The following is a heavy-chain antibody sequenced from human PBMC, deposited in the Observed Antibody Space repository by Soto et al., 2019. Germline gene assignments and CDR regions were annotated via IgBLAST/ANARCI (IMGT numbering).Heavy chain of an antibody. CDR1: GGSISSGGYY. J-gene: IGHJ5*02. Sequence: LSRTCTVSGGSISSGGYYWSWIRQHPGKGLEWIGYIYYSGSTYYNPSLKSRVTISVDTSKNQFSLKLSSVTAADTAVYYCARDSSLNWFDPWGQGTLVTVSS. CDR3: ARDSSLNWFDP. CDR2: IYYSGST. V-gene: IGHV4-31*03. D-gene: IGHD2-2*01.